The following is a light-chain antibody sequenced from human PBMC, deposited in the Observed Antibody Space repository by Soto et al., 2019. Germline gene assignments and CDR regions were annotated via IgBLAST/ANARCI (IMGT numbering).Light chain of an antibody. Sequence: DIQMTQSPSTLSASVGDRVTITCRASQSISSWLAWYQQKPGKAPKLLIYKASSLESGVPSRFSGSGSGTEFTLTISSLQPDDFATYYCQLYNSYSPVTFGQGTKVEIK. CDR2: KAS. V-gene: IGKV1-5*03. J-gene: IGKJ1*01. CDR3: QLYNSYSPVT. CDR1: QSISSW.